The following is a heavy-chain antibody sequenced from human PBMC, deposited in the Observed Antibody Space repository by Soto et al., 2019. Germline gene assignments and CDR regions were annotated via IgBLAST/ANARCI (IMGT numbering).Heavy chain of an antibody. J-gene: IGHJ4*02. Sequence: AALKVSCKGAGGSFSNFGISWVRQAPGQGLEWMGGIVPVFGRPNYAQRFRGRLTITADESTSTGYMELISLRSDDTAVYYCAREGSGYNFWGQGTQVTVSS. CDR3: AREGSGYNF. CDR2: IVPVFGRP. D-gene: IGHD5-12*01. CDR1: GGSFSNFG. V-gene: IGHV1-69*01.